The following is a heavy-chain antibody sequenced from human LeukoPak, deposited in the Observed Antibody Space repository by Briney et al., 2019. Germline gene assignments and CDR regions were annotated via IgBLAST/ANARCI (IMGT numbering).Heavy chain of an antibody. CDR2: MQYDSYNE. CDR1: GFAFSSYG. Sequence: GGSLRLSCAASGFAFSSYGMHWVRQGPGKGLEWVTFMQYDSYNEYYAESVKGRFTISRDNSKNTLFLHMNSLRVEDTAVYYCAKDEAGSYHKRFDAWGQGTPVSVSS. D-gene: IGHD3-10*01. J-gene: IGHJ5*02. V-gene: IGHV3-30*02. CDR3: AKDEAGSYHKRFDA.